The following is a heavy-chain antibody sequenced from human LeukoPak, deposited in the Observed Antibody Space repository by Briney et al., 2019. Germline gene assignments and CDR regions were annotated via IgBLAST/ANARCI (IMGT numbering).Heavy chain of an antibody. J-gene: IGHJ5*02. CDR3: ARDLGQYYDTGDNWFDP. CDR1: GFTFSNYW. V-gene: IGHV3-74*01. CDR2: INSDGINT. Sequence: PGGSLRLSCLASGFTFSNYWMHWVRQAPGKGLVWVSRINSDGINTSYADSVKGRFTISRDNAKNTLNLQMNSLRAEDTAVYYCARDLGQYYDTGDNWFDPWGQGTLVTVSS. D-gene: IGHD3-22*01.